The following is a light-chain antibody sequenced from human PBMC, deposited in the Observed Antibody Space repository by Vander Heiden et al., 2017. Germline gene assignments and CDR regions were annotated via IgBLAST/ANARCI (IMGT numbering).Light chain of an antibody. CDR3: QQYNDHSWT. V-gene: IGKV1-5*03. CDR2: KAS. CDR1: QGISTC. Sequence: DIQMTQSPSALSASVGDRVNITCRASQGISTCLAWYQQKSGKPPKLLIYKASSLESGVPSRFSGSGSGTEFTLTISILQPEDFASYYFQQYNDHSWTFGQWTKVEIK. J-gene: IGKJ1*01.